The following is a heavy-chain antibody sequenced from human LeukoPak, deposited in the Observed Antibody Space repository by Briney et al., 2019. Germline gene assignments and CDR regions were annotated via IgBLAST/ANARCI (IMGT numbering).Heavy chain of an antibody. Sequence: GGSLRLSCAASGFTFSYYWMHWVRQAPGKGLVWVSRISNDGSDIRHADSVKGRFTVSRDNAKNTVYLQMDSLRVEDTAVYYCARDMDEDYSGNTLDYWGRGTLVTVSS. D-gene: IGHD4-23*01. V-gene: IGHV3-74*01. J-gene: IGHJ4*02. CDR2: ISNDGSDI. CDR3: ARDMDEDYSGNTLDY. CDR1: GFTFSYYW.